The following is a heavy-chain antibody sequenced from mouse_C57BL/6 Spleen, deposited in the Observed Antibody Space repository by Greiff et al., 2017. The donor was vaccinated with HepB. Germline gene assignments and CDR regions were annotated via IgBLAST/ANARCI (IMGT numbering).Heavy chain of an antibody. J-gene: IGHJ3*01. D-gene: IGHD2-5*01. CDR1: GFNIKDYY. CDR3: TTGYYSNPAWFAY. CDR2: IDPEDGDT. Sequence: EVKLVESGAELVRPGASVKLSCTASGFNIKDYYMHWVKQRPEQGLEWIGRIDPEDGDTEYAPKFQGKATMTADTSSNTAYLQLSSLTSEDTAVYYCTTGYYSNPAWFAYWGQGTLVTVSA. V-gene: IGHV14-1*01.